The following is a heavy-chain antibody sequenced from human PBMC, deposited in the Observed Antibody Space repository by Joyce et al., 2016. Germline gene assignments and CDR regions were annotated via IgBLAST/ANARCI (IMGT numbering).Heavy chain of an antibody. CDR2: ISAYNGHT. V-gene: IGHV1-18*01. CDR1: GYTFTSYG. D-gene: IGHD6-19*01. Sequence: QVQLVQSGAEVKKPGASVKVSCKASGYTFTSYGISWVRQAPGQGLEWMGWISAYNGHTDNAQKLQGRVTVTTDASTSTAYMEVRSLRSDDTAVYYCARHQYSTGWYARPEDGFDIWGRGTMVTVSS. J-gene: IGHJ3*02. CDR3: ARHQYSTGWYARPEDGFDI.